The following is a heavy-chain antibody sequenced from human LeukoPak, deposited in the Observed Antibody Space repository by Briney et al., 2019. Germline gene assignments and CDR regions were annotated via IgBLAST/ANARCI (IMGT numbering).Heavy chain of an antibody. CDR1: GYSFTSYW. Sequence: GESLKISCKGSGYSFTSYWIGWVRQMPGKGLEWMGIIYPGDSETRYSPSFQGQVAMSVDKSISTAYLQWSSLKASDTAMYYCARLYYGDYDAFDIWGQGTMVTVSS. CDR2: IYPGDSET. D-gene: IGHD4-17*01. J-gene: IGHJ3*02. V-gene: IGHV5-51*01. CDR3: ARLYYGDYDAFDI.